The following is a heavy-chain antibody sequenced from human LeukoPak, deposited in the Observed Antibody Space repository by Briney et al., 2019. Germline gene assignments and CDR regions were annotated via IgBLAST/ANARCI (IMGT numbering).Heavy chain of an antibody. Sequence: NTSETLSLTCTVSGGSISSYYWSWVRQPPGKGLEWIGYIYYSGSTKYNPSLKGRATISVDTSKNQFSLKLSSVTAADTAVYYCARHRYHYDSSGYYSPSDYWGQGTLVTVSS. CDR3: ARHRYHYDSSGYYSPSDY. CDR1: GGSISSYY. V-gene: IGHV4-59*08. J-gene: IGHJ4*02. CDR2: IYYSGST. D-gene: IGHD3-22*01.